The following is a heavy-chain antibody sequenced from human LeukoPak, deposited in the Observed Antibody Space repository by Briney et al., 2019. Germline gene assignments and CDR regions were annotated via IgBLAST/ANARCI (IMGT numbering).Heavy chain of an antibody. CDR2: ISSSSSYI. CDR3: ARAVIAVAGRCFDY. V-gene: IGHV3-21*01. Sequence: GGSLRLSCAASGFTFSSYSMNWVRQAPGKGLEWVSSISSSSSYIYYADSVKGRFTISRDNAKNSLYLQMNSLRAEDTAVYYCARAVIAVAGRCFDYWGQGTLVTVSS. J-gene: IGHJ4*02. CDR1: GFTFSSYS. D-gene: IGHD6-19*01.